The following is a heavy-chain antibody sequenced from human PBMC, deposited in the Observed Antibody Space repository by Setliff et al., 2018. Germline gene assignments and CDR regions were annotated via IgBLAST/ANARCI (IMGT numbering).Heavy chain of an antibody. CDR3: AKAPRGYTYGYLFDY. V-gene: IGHV3-23*01. D-gene: IGHD5-18*01. CDR2: ISGGGGST. J-gene: IGHJ4*02. Sequence: PGGSLRLSCAASGFTFSAHYMDWVRQAPGKGLEWVSAISGGGGSTYYADSVKGRFTISRDTSKNTLYLQMNSLRAEDTAVYYCAKAPRGYTYGYLFDYWGQGTLVTVSS. CDR1: GFTFSAHY.